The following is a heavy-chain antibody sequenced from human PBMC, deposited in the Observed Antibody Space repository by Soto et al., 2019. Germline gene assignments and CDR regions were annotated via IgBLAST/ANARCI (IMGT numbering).Heavy chain of an antibody. CDR1: GFTFSSYS. V-gene: IGHV3-21*01. Sequence: GGSLRLSCAASGFTFSSYSMNWVRRAPGKGLEWVSSISSSSSYIYYADSVKGRFTISRDNAKNSLYLQMNSLRAEDTAVYYCARVGYYDSSGSALDYWGQGTLVTVSS. CDR2: ISSSSSYI. J-gene: IGHJ4*02. CDR3: ARVGYYDSSGSALDY. D-gene: IGHD3-22*01.